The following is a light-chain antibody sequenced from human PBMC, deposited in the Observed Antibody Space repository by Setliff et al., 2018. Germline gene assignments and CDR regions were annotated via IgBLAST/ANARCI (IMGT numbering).Light chain of an antibody. CDR1: SSDVGGYNY. J-gene: IGLJ1*01. CDR2: EVS. CDR3: ISYAGSNNYV. Sequence: QSALTQPPSASGSPGQSVTISCTGTSSDVGGYNYVSWYQQHPGKAPKLMIYEVSKRPSGVPDRFSGSKSGNTASLTVSGLQAEDEADYYCISYAGSNNYVVGTGTKV. V-gene: IGLV2-8*01.